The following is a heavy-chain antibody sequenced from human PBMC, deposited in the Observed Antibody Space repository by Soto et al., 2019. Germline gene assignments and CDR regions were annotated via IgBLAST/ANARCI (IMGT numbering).Heavy chain of an antibody. Sequence: GGSLILSCAASGFTFSSYWMHWVRQAPGNGLVWVSRINSDGSSTSYADSVKGRFTISRDNAKNTLYLQMNSLRAEDTAVYYCARDPALEAAAGGDAFDIWGQGTMVTVSS. D-gene: IGHD6-13*01. J-gene: IGHJ3*02. CDR3: ARDPALEAAAGGDAFDI. CDR2: INSDGSST. V-gene: IGHV3-74*01. CDR1: GFTFSSYW.